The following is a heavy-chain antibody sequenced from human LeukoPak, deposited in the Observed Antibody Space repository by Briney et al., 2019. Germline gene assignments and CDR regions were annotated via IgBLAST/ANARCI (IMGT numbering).Heavy chain of an antibody. CDR2: ISSSSSYT. CDR1: GFTFSDYY. V-gene: IGHV3-11*06. CDR3: ARDSNYGMDV. D-gene: IGHD2/OR15-2a*01. J-gene: IGHJ6*02. Sequence: PGGSLRLSCAASGFTFSDYYMSWIRQAPGKGLEWVSYISSSSSYTNYADSVKGRFTISRDNAKSTLYLLMNSLRAEDTAVYYCARDSNYGMDVWGQGTTVTVSS.